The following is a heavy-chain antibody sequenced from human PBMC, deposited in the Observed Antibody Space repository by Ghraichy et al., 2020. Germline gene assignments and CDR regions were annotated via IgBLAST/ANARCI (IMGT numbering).Heavy chain of an antibody. CDR1: GFTFSSYW. CDR2: INSDGSST. J-gene: IGHJ4*02. D-gene: IGHD3-10*01. CDR3: GGSGEEFDY. Sequence: GGSLRLSCAASGFTFSSYWMHWVRQAPGKGLVWVSRINSDGSSTNYADSVKGRFTISRDNAKNTLYLQMNSLRADDTAVYYCGGSGEEFDYWGQGTLVTVSS. V-gene: IGHV3-74*01.